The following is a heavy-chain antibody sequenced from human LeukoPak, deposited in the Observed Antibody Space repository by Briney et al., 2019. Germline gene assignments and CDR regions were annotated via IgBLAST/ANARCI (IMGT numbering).Heavy chain of an antibody. CDR1: GYIFSNYG. CDR2: ISGYNGKT. D-gene: IGHD2-2*01. CDR3: ARVASASLHCTSTSCYNWFAP. V-gene: IGHV1-18*01. J-gene: IGHJ5*02. Sequence: ASVKVSCKTSGYIFSNYGITWVRQAPGQGVEGMGWISGYNGKTNYAQKFQGRLTMTTDTSTTTAYMELRSLRSDATAVYYCARVASASLHCTSTSCYNWFAPWGQGTLVTVSS.